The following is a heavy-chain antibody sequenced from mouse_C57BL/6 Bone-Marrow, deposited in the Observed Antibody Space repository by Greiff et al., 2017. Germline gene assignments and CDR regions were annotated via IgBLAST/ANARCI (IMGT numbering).Heavy chain of an antibody. D-gene: IGHD1-1*01. V-gene: IGHV1-74*01. CDR2: IHPSDSDT. J-gene: IGHJ2*01. CDR1: GYTFTSYW. CDR3: AIGGLTVVSHGDYFDY. Sequence: QVQLQQPGAELVKPGASVKVSCKASGYTFTSYWMHWVKQRPGQGLEWIGRIHPSDSDTNYNQKFKGKATFTVDKSSSTAYMQLSSLTSEDSAVYYCAIGGLTVVSHGDYFDYWGQGTTLTVSS.